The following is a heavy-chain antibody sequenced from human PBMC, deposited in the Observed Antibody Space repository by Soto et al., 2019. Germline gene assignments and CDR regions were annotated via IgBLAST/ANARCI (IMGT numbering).Heavy chain of an antibody. V-gene: IGHV2-5*02. CDR3: AHSSAAGTWGWVDP. CDR1: GFSLTATGVG. CDR2: IYWDDDK. Sequence: QITLKESGPTLLKPTQTLTLTCTVSGFSLTATGVGVGWIRQPPGKALEWLALIYWDDDKRYSPSLNNRVTITRDTSKNQVVLTMTNMDPVDTATYYCAHSSAAGTWGWVDPGGQGTLVTVSS. D-gene: IGHD6-13*01. J-gene: IGHJ5*02.